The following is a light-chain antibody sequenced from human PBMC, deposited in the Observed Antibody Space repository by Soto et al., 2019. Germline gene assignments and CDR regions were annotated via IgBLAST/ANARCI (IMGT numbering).Light chain of an antibody. J-gene: IGLJ2*01. CDR2: EVT. CDR1: SSDIGAYNY. CDR3: SSYTRSTTVI. V-gene: IGLV2-14*01. Sequence: QSALTQPASVSGSPGQSITISCTGTSSDIGAYNYVSWYQQHPGKAPKLMIYEVTNRPSGVSNRFSGSKSGNTASLTLSGLQAEDEPDYYCSSYTRSTTVIFGGGTKLTVL.